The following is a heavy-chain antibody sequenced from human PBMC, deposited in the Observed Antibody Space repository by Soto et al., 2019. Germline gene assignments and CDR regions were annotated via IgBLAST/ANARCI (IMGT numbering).Heavy chain of an antibody. V-gene: IGHV1-58*01. CDR3: AARRSGLYAMDV. D-gene: IGHD1-26*01. CDR1: GFTFSTSA. CDR2: IVGGSGNT. Sequence: SVKVSCKASGFTFSTSAVQWVRQARGQRPEWMGWIVGGSGNTNYAQNSQERVIIARDMSTSTVYMELSSLRSDDTAVYFCAARRSGLYAMDVWGQGTTVTVSS. J-gene: IGHJ6*02.